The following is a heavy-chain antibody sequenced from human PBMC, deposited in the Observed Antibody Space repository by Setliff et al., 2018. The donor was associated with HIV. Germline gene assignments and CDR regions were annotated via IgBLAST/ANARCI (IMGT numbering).Heavy chain of an antibody. J-gene: IGHJ5*02. V-gene: IGHV4-4*02. Sequence: PSETLSLTCAVSSGSISSSNWWSWVRQPPGKELEWIGEIYHSGSTNYNPSLKSRVTISLDRFKNQFSLKLTSVTAADTAVYYCARVARMHPFDPWGRGALVTVSS. CDR2: IYHSGST. CDR3: ARVARMHPFDP. CDR1: SGSISSSNW.